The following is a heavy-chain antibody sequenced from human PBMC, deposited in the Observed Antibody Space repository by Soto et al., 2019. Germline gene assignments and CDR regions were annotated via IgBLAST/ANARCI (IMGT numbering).Heavy chain of an antibody. D-gene: IGHD3-10*01. V-gene: IGHV3-30*18. Sequence: GGSLRLSCAASGFTFNNYGMHWVRQAPGKGLEWVAVISYDGSNKYYADSVKGRFTVSRDNSKNTLYVQMNSLRAEDTAVYYCAKGRQFGEFLFPGYYYYAMDVWGQGTTVTVSS. CDR2: ISYDGSNK. J-gene: IGHJ6*02. CDR3: AKGRQFGEFLFPGYYYYAMDV. CDR1: GFTFNNYG.